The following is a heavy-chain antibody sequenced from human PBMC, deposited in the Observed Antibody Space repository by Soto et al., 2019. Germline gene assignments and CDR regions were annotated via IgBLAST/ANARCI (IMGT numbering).Heavy chain of an antibody. J-gene: IGHJ6*02. V-gene: IGHV3-11*01. D-gene: IGHD3-3*01. CDR1: GFTFSDYY. Sequence: QVQLVESGGGLVKPGGSLRLSCAASGFTFSDYYMSWIRQAPGKGLEWVSYISSSGSTIYYADSVKGRFTISRDNAKNSXXLXMTXLRAEDTAVYYCARDRGYDFWSGYTGTYYYYGMDVWGQGTTVTVSS. CDR2: ISSSGSTI. CDR3: ARDRGYDFWSGYTGTYYYYGMDV.